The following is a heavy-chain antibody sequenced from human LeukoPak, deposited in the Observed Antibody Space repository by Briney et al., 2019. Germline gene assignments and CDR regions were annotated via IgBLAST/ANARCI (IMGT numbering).Heavy chain of an antibody. CDR2: INTNTGNP. J-gene: IGHJ5*02. D-gene: IGHD3-22*01. V-gene: IGHV7-4-1*02. CDR1: GYTFTSYF. CDR3: ARDVTMIVVVNHGWFDP. Sequence: ASVKVSCKASGYTFTSYFMHWVRQAPGQGLEWMGWINTNTGNPTYAQGFTGRFVFSLDTSVSTAYLQISSLKAEDTAVYYCARDVTMIVVVNHGWFDPWGQGTLVTVSS.